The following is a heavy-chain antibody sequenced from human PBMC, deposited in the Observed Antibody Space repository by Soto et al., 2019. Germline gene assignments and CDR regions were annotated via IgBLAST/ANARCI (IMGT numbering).Heavy chain of an antibody. Sequence: PSETLSLTCTVSGGSISSSSYYWDWIRQPPGKGLEWIGSIYYSGSTYYDPSLKSRVTISVDTSKNQFSLKLSSVTAADTAVYYCARHVSSSGRMHLWVGYWGQGTLVTVSS. V-gene: IGHV4-39*01. CDR2: IYYSGST. J-gene: IGHJ4*02. D-gene: IGHD3-3*02. CDR3: ARHVSSSGRMHLWVGY. CDR1: GGSISSSSYY.